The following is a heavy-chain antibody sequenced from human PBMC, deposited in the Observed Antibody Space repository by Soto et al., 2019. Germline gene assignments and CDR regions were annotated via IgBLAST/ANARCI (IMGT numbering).Heavy chain of an antibody. CDR2: IYYSGST. D-gene: IGHD3-22*01. V-gene: IGHV4-59*01. CDR3: ARESGLNYYYGMDV. CDR1: GGSISSYY. Sequence: VQLQESGPGLVKPSETLSLTCTVSGGSISSYYWSWIRQPPGKGLEWIGYIYYSGSTNYNPSLKSRVTISVDTSKNQFSLKLSSVTAADTAVYYCARESGLNYYYGMDVWGQGTTVTVSS. J-gene: IGHJ6*02.